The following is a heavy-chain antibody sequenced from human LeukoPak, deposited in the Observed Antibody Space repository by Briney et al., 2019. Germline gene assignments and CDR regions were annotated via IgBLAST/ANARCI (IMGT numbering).Heavy chain of an antibody. D-gene: IGHD3-3*01. J-gene: IGHJ4*02. CDR2: ISGSGGST. CDR3: AKPLYYDFWSGYDY. Sequence: GGSLRLSCAASGFTFSSYAMSWVRQAPGKGLEWVSAISGSGGSTYYADSVKGRFAISRDNSKNTLYLQMNSLRAEDTAVYFCAKPLYYDFWSGYDYWGQGILVTVSS. V-gene: IGHV3-23*01. CDR1: GFTFSSYA.